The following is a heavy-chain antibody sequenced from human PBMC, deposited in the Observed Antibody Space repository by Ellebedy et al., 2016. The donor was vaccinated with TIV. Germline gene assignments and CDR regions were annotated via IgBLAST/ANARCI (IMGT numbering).Heavy chain of an antibody. J-gene: IGHJ4*02. D-gene: IGHD3-10*01. V-gene: IGHV4-34*01. CDR1: GGSFSGYY. CDR2: INHSGST. Sequence: MPSETLSLTCAVYGGSFSGYYWSWIRQPPGKGLEWIGEINHSGSTYYNPSLKSRVTISVDTSKNQFSLKLSSVTAADTAVYYCARAVPHGSGFLVPYWGQGTLVTVSS. CDR3: ARAVPHGSGFLVPY.